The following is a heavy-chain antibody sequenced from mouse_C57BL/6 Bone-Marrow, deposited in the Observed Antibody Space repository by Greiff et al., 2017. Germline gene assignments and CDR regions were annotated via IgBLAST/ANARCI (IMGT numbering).Heavy chain of an antibody. CDR2: IDPENGYT. CDR3: TTSYYSSSYGWYFDV. Sequence: EVQLQQSGAEFVRPGASVKLSCTASGFNIKDDYMPWVHQRPEQGLEWIGWIDPENGYTEYASKFQGKVTITADTSSNTAYLQLSSLTSEDTAVYYCTTSYYSSSYGWYFDVWGTGTTVTVSS. D-gene: IGHD1-1*01. CDR1: GFNIKDDY. V-gene: IGHV14-4*01. J-gene: IGHJ1*03.